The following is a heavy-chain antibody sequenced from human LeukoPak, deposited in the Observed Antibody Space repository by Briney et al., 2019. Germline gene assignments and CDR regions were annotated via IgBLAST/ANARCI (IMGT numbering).Heavy chain of an antibody. CDR1: GYTFTGYY. D-gene: IGHD3-16*02. CDR3: ARALYSYYDYVWGSYRPYYFDY. V-gene: IGHV1-2*02. J-gene: IGHJ4*02. CDR2: INPNSGGT. Sequence: ASVKVSCKASGYTFTGYYMHWVRQAPGQGLEWMGWINPNSGGTNYAQKFQGRVTMTRDTSISTAYMELSRLRSDDTAVYYCARALYSYYDYVWGSYRPYYFDYWGQGTLVTASS.